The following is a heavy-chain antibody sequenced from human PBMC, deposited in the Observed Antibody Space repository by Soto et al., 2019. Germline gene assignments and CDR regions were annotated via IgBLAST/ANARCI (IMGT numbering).Heavy chain of an antibody. D-gene: IGHD6-13*01. CDR3: ATTDSSSWIYYYYMDV. J-gene: IGHJ6*03. Sequence: AASVKVSCKASGGTFSSYTISWVRQAPGQGLEWMGRIIPILGIANYAQKFQGRVTITADKSTSTAYVELSSLRSEDTAVYYCATTDSSSWIYYYYMDVWGKGTTVTVSS. CDR2: IIPILGIA. V-gene: IGHV1-69*02. CDR1: GGTFSSYT.